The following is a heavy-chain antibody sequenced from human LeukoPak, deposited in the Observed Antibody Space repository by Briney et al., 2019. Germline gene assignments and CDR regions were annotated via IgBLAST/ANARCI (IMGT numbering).Heavy chain of an antibody. CDR1: GFTFSKHW. Sequence: GGSLRLSCAASGFTFSKHWMHWVRQAPGKGLVWVSRIRPEGTTTAYADSVKGRFTISRDNAKNTLFLQMNSLSAEDTAVYYCARDLEWILFDYWGQGTLVTVSS. V-gene: IGHV3-74*03. CDR3: ARDLEWILFDY. D-gene: IGHD2-2*03. J-gene: IGHJ4*02. CDR2: IRPEGTTT.